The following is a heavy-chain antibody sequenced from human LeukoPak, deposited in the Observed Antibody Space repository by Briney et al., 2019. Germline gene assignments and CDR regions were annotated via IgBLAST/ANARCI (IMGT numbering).Heavy chain of an antibody. V-gene: IGHV4-34*01. CDR1: GGSFSRYY. D-gene: IGHD5-24*01. Sequence: PSETLSLTCAVYGGSFSRYYWSWIRQSPGKGLEWIAEIDHRGDTNYNPSVKSRVTLSVDTSKNQFSLKVRSLSADDTAVYYCARGATISETGYFDFWGQGTLVTVSS. CDR2: IDHRGDT. CDR3: ARGATISETGYFDF. J-gene: IGHJ4*03.